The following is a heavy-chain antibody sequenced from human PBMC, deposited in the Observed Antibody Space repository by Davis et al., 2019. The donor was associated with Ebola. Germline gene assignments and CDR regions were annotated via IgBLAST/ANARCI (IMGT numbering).Heavy chain of an antibody. CDR3: AKDAATVVVLAALDS. V-gene: IGHV3-30*18. D-gene: IGHD2-15*01. CDR1: GFTFGSFG. J-gene: IGHJ4*02. Sequence: PGGSLRLSCAASGFTFGSFGMHWVRQAPGKGLEWVALISYDGKYDFYADSVKGRFTISRDNSKKTLYLQMNSLRPEDTAVYFCAKDAATVVVLAALDSWGQGTLVTVSS. CDR2: ISYDGKYD.